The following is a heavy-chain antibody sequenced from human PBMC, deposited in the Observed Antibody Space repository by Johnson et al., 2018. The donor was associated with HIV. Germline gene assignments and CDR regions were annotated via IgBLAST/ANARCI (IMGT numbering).Heavy chain of an antibody. CDR3: ARGLPSGGRGAFDI. J-gene: IGHJ3*02. CDR1: GFTFSSYD. V-gene: IGHV3-13*01. CDR2: IGTAGDT. D-gene: IGHD3-16*01. Sequence: VQLVESGGGLVQPWGSLRLSCAASGFTFSSYDMHWVRQATGKCLEWVSAIGTAGDTYYPGSVKGRFTISRENAKNSLYLQMNSLRAGDTAVYYCARGLPSGGRGAFDIWGQGTMVTVSS.